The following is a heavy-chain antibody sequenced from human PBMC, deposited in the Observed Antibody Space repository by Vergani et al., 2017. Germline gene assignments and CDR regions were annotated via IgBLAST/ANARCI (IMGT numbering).Heavy chain of an antibody. CDR2: IKSKTDGGTT. V-gene: IGHV3-15*01. J-gene: IGHJ4*02. CDR1: GFTFSNAW. D-gene: IGHD3-9*01. CDR3: TSELLRYFYWLPDFDY. Sequence: EVQLVESGGGLVKPGGSLRLSCAASGFTFSNAWMSWVRQAPGKGLEWVGRIKSKTDGGTTDYAAPVKGRFTISRDDSKNTLYLQMNSLKTEDTAVYYCTSELLRYFYWLPDFDYWGQGTLVTVSS.